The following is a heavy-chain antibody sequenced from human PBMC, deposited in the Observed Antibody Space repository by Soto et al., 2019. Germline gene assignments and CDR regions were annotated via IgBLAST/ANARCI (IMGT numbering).Heavy chain of an antibody. CDR3: ARPGGYCTNGVCYTYYYYYGMDV. D-gene: IGHD2-8*01. CDR1: VFTFISYS. CDR2: ISSSSSTI. Sequence: PGWSLRLSCAASVFTFISYSMNWVRQAPGKGLEWVSYISSSSSTIYYADSVKGRLTISRDNAKNSLYLQMNSLRDEDTAVYYCARPGGYCTNGVCYTYYYYYGMDVWGQGTTVTVSS. V-gene: IGHV3-48*02. J-gene: IGHJ6*02.